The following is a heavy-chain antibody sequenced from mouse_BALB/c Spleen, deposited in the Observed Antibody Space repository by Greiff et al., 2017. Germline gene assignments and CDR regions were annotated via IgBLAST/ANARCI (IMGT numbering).Heavy chain of an antibody. V-gene: IGHV14-3*02. CDR2: IDPANGNT. Sequence: EVHLVESGAELVKPGASVKLSCTASGFNIKDTYMHWVKQRPEQGLEWIGRIDPANGNTKYDPKFQGKATITADTSSNTAYLQLSSLTSEDTAVYYCARRWLLRDYYAMDYWGQGTSVTVSS. CDR3: ARRWLLRDYYAMDY. CDR1: GFNIKDTY. D-gene: IGHD2-3*01. J-gene: IGHJ4*01.